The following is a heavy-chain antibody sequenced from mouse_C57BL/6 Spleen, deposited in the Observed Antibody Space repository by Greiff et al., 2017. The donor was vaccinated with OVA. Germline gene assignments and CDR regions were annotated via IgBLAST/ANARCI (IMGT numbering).Heavy chain of an antibody. Sequence: QVQLKQPGAELVKPGASVKLSCKASGYTFTSYWMHWVKQRPGRGLEWIGRIDPNSGGTKYNEKFKSKATLTVDKPSSTAYMQLSSLTSEDSAVYYCARGGFYGSTCWYFDVWGTGTTVTVSS. CDR3: ARGGFYGSTCWYFDV. CDR1: GYTFTSYW. D-gene: IGHD1-1*01. V-gene: IGHV1-72*01. CDR2: IDPNSGGT. J-gene: IGHJ1*03.